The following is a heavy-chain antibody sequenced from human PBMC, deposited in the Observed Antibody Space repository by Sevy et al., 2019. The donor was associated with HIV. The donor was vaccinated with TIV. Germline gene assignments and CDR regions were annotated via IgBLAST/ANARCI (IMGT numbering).Heavy chain of an antibody. V-gene: IGHV3-49*03. D-gene: IGHD2-2*01. J-gene: IGHJ4*02. CDR1: GFTFGDYA. CDR2: IRSKAYGGTT. CDR3: TRAPGYSSSTSCYPLQYYFDY. Sequence: GGSLRLSCTASGFTFGDYAMSWFRQAPGKGLEWVGFIRSKAYGGTTEYAASVKGRFTISRDDSKSIAYLQMNSLKTEDTAVYYCTRAPGYSSSTSCYPLQYYFDYWGQGTLVTVSS.